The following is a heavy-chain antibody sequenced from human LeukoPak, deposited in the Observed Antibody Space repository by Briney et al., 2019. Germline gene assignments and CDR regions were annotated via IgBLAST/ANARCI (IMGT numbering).Heavy chain of an antibody. CDR1: GYTFTGYY. Sequence: ASVKVSCKASGYTFTGYYMHWVRQAPGQGLEWTGWINPNSGGTNYAQKFQGWVTMTRDTSISTAYMELSRLRSDDTAVYYCARSGYCSSTSCYTPYNWFDPWGQGTLVTVSS. V-gene: IGHV1-2*04. CDR2: INPNSGGT. D-gene: IGHD2-2*02. J-gene: IGHJ5*02. CDR3: ARSGYCSSTSCYTPYNWFDP.